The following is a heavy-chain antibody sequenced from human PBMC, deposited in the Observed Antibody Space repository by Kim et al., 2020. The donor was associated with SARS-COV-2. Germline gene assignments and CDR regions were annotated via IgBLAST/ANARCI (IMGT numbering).Heavy chain of an antibody. Sequence: GGSLRLSCAAFGFTFNTYAMTWVRQAPGKGLEWVSAISGSGVSTYYADSVKGRSTISRDNSKNTLYLQVNSLRAEDTAVYYCAASPTLYSGYDVDYWVQG. CDR1: GFTFNTYA. V-gene: IGHV3-23*01. CDR3: AASPTLYSGYDVDY. CDR2: ISGSGVST. D-gene: IGHD5-12*01. J-gene: IGHJ4*02.